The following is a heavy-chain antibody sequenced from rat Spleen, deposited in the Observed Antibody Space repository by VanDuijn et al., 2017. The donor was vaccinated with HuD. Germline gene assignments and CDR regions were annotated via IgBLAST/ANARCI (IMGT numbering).Heavy chain of an antibody. V-gene: IGHV5-22*01. D-gene: IGHD1-12*02. Sequence: EVQLVESDGGLVQPGRSLKLSCAASGFTFSDYYMAWVRQAPTKGLEWVASIKYEDFTPYYGDSVKGRFTISRDNAENTQYLQIDSLRSEDTATYYCVRIEPYDYDGTYYYVMDAWGQGASVTVSS. J-gene: IGHJ4*01. CDR1: GFTFSDYY. CDR3: VRIEPYDYDGTYYYVMDA. CDR2: IKYEDFTP.